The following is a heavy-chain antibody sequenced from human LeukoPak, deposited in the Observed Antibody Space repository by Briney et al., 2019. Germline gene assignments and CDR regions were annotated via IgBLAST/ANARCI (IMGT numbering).Heavy chain of an antibody. J-gene: IGHJ5*02. CDR1: GASISSDNYY. D-gene: IGHD4-17*01. Sequence: SETLSLTCSVSGASISSDNYYWSWIRQQPGEGLEWIGYIYYSGVTYYNPSLKSRVTISLDTSKNQFSLKLTSVTAADTAVYYCARESGGYGDYHHWGQGTLVTVSS. CDR2: IYYSGVT. V-gene: IGHV4-31*03. CDR3: ARESGGYGDYHH.